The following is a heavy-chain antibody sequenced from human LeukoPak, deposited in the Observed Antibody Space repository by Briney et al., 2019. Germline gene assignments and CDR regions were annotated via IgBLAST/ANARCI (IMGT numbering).Heavy chain of an antibody. V-gene: IGHV1-2*02. CDR2: INPNSGGT. D-gene: IGHD1-26*01. Sequence: GASVNVSCKASGYTFSGYYLHWVRQAPGQGLEWMGWINPNSGGTNYAQEFQGRVTMTRDTSISTAYMELSRLRSDDAGVYHCARAGGGNWFDPWGQGTLVTVSS. CDR1: GYTFSGYY. J-gene: IGHJ5*02. CDR3: ARAGGGNWFDP.